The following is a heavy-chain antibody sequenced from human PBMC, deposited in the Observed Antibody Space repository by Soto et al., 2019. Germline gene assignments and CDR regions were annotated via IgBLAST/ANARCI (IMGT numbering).Heavy chain of an antibody. Sequence: GGSLRLSCAASGFSFAGYALTWVRLAPGKGLEWVASISGGGGSTYYTDSVKGRFSIPRDNSNRVVYLQMGSLTAGDTAVYYCAKTETFNDYYNAFDYWGQGTRVTVSS. D-gene: IGHD3-10*01. J-gene: IGHJ4*02. V-gene: IGHV3-23*01. CDR2: ISGGGGST. CDR3: AKTETFNDYYNAFDY. CDR1: GFSFAGYA.